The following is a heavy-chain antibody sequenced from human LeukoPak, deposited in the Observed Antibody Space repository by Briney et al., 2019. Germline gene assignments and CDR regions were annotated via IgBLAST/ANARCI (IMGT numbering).Heavy chain of an antibody. Sequence: ASVKVSCKASGYTFTDYYMHWVRQAPGQGLEWMGRIIPILGIANYAQKFQGRVTIAADKSTSTAYMELSSLRSEDTAVYYCASAIIAAAPGGMDVWGQGTTVTVSS. D-gene: IGHD6-13*01. CDR2: IIPILGIA. CDR1: GYTFTDYY. J-gene: IGHJ6*02. V-gene: IGHV1-69*02. CDR3: ASAIIAAAPGGMDV.